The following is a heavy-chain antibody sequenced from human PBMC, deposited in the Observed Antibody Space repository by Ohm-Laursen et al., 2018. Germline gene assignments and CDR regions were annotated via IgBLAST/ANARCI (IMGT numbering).Heavy chain of an antibody. Sequence: SLRLSCTASGFTVSSNYMSWVRQAPGKGLEWVSVIYSGGSTYYADSVKGRFTISRDNSKNTLYLQMNSLRAEDTAVYYCARAYFGVDYYFDYWGQGTLVTVSS. V-gene: IGHV3-66*01. CDR3: ARAYFGVDYYFDY. J-gene: IGHJ4*02. CDR2: IYSGGST. CDR1: GFTVSSNY. D-gene: IGHD3-3*01.